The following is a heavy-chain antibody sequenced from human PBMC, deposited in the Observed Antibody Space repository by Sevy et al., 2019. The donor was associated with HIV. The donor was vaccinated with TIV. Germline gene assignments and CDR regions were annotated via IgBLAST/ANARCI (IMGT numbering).Heavy chain of an antibody. CDR2: INHSGST. CDR1: GGSFSGYY. Sequence: SETLSLTCAVYGGSFSGYYWIWIRQPPGKGLEWIGEINHSGSTNYNPSLKSRVTISVDTSKNQFSLKLSSVTAADTAVYYCARLDSSGWSENFDYWGQGTLVTVSS. V-gene: IGHV4-34*01. J-gene: IGHJ4*02. D-gene: IGHD6-19*01. CDR3: ARLDSSGWSENFDY.